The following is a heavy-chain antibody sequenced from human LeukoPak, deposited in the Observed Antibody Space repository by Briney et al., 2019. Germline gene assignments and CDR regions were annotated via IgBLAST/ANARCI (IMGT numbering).Heavy chain of an antibody. D-gene: IGHD3-22*01. Sequence: ASVKVSCKASGYTFTSYGISWVRQAPGQGLEWMGWISAYNGNTNYAQKLQGRVTMTTDTSTSTAYMELRSLRSEDTAVYYCARHRNYYDSRDGAFDIWGQGTMVTVSS. CDR2: ISAYNGNT. V-gene: IGHV1-18*01. CDR1: GYTFTSYG. J-gene: IGHJ3*02. CDR3: ARHRNYYDSRDGAFDI.